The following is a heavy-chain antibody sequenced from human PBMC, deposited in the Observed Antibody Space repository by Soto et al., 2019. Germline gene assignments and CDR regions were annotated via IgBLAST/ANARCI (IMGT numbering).Heavy chain of an antibody. CDR1: GYTFTSYA. D-gene: IGHD2-21*02. CDR3: AREGVDCGGDCWTYGMDV. CDR2: INAGNGNT. V-gene: IGHV1-3*01. Sequence: ASVEVSCKASGYTFTSYAIHWVRQAPGQRLEWMGWINAGNGNTKYSQKVQGRVTITRDTSASTAYMELSSLRSEDTAVYYCAREGVDCGGDCWTYGMDVWGQGTTVTVSS. J-gene: IGHJ6*02.